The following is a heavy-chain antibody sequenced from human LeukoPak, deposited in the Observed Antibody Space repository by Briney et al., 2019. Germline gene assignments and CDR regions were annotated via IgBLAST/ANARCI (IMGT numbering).Heavy chain of an antibody. CDR3: ARDRIAVAATETSFDY. V-gene: IGHV3-48*01. CDR1: GFTFSNHN. D-gene: IGHD6-19*01. CDR2: ISGRGEAI. J-gene: IGHJ4*02. Sequence: GGSLRLSCAASGFTFSNHNMDWVRQAPGKGLEWISYISGRGEAIFYADSVQGRFTISRDNAKNSIYLQMNGLTAEDTAVYYCARDRIAVAATETSFDYWGQGTLVTVSS.